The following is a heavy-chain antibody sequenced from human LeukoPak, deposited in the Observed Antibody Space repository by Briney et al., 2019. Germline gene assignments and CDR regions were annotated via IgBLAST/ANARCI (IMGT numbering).Heavy chain of an antibody. CDR3: ARASGDYRWIFDF. CDR2: IFHAGST. J-gene: IGHJ4*02. V-gene: IGHV4-4*02. CDR1: GDSITSSHW. D-gene: IGHD4-17*01. Sequence: PSETLSLTCAVSGDSITSSHWWTWIRQPPGKGLEWIGEIFHAGSTNYNSSLESRVTISVDKSKNQFSLKLTSVTAADTADYFCARASGDYRWIFDFWGPGILATVSS.